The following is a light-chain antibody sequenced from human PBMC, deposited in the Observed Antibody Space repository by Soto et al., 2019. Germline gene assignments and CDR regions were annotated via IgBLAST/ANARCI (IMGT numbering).Light chain of an antibody. J-gene: IGKJ5*01. V-gene: IGKV3-11*01. CDR2: DAS. CDR3: QQRSSWPRT. CDR1: QSVRRY. Sequence: ILLTQSPSTLSLSPGERATLSCRASQSVRRYLDWYQQRPGQAPRLLIYDASNRATGVPARFSGSGSGTDFTLTISSLEPEDFEVYYCQQRSSWPRTFGQGTRLEIK.